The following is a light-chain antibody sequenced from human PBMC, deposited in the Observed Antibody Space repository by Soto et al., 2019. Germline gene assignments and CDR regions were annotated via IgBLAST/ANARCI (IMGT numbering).Light chain of an antibody. V-gene: IGKV3-15*01. CDR3: QHSNNWPPART. Sequence: EIVMTQSPATLSVSPGETATLSCRASQRVGSNLIWYQHKPGQAPRLLIYRASTRATGIPARFSGSGSGTEFTLTISSLQSEDFAVYYCQHSNNWPPARTFGQGTKVEIK. CDR1: QRVGSN. J-gene: IGKJ1*01. CDR2: RAS.